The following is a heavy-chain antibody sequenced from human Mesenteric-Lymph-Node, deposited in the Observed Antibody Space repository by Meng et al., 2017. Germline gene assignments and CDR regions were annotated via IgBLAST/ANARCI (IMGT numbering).Heavy chain of an antibody. Sequence: GGSLRLSCAASGFNFRDYGMHWVRQAPGKGLEWVAVIWYDEVNKNYADSVKGRFTISRDNSKNTLYLQMNSLRAEDTAVYYCAKLIPNWGQGTVVTVSS. D-gene: IGHD2-2*01. CDR2: IWYDEVNK. CDR1: GFNFRDYG. J-gene: IGHJ4*03. V-gene: IGHV3-33*06. CDR3: AKLIPN.